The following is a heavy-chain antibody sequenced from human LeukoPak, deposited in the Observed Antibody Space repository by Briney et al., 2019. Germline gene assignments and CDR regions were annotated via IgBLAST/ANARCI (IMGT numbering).Heavy chain of an antibody. Sequence: KPGGSLRLSCAASGFTFSSYSMNWVRQAPGKGLEWVSSISSSSSYIYYADSVKGRFTISRDNSKNTLYLQMNGLRAEDTAVYYCARGMVGATYFDYWGQGTLVTVSS. CDR2: ISSSSSYI. V-gene: IGHV3-21*01. CDR3: ARGMVGATYFDY. D-gene: IGHD1-26*01. CDR1: GFTFSSYS. J-gene: IGHJ4*02.